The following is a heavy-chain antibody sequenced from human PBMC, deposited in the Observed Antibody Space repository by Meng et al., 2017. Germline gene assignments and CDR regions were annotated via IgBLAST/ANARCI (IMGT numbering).Heavy chain of an antibody. Sequence: RGGAGEGWIQPGGSRQLSCAAFGCTFSIRHIRCVRQAPGKGLEWVSVIYSGCSTYYADSVKGRLTISRDNSKNTLYLQMNSLRAEDTAVYYCARDYGDHLGFDYWGQGTLVTVSS. J-gene: IGHJ4*02. CDR2: IYSGCST. CDR3: ARDYGDHLGFDY. D-gene: IGHD4-17*01. V-gene: IGHV3-53*01. CDR1: GCTFSIRH.